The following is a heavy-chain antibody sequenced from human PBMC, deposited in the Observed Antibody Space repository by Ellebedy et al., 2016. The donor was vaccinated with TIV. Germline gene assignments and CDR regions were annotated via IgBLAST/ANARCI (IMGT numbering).Heavy chain of an antibody. Sequence: GESLKISCVASGFTFSNYNMNWVRQSPGKGLEWVSSIRSTGSDKYYAESVKGRFTISRDNAQDTLFLQMNSLGAEDTDVYFCSRGWSTPDSWGQGTLVIVSS. CDR1: GFTFSNYN. V-gene: IGHV3-21*06. D-gene: IGHD2-15*01. CDR3: SRGWSTPDS. CDR2: IRSTGSDK. J-gene: IGHJ4*02.